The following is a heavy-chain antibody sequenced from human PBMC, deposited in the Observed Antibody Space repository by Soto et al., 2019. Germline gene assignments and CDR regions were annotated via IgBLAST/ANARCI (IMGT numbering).Heavy chain of an antibody. V-gene: IGHV4-34*01. Sequence: SETLSLICAVYGGSFSGYYWSWIRQPPGKGLEWIGEINHSGSTNYNPSLKSRVTISVDTSKNQFSLKLSSVTAADTAVYYCARDDYDSEAYSWGQGTLVTVSS. CDR1: GGSFSGYY. D-gene: IGHD4-17*01. CDR2: INHSGST. CDR3: ARDDYDSEAYS. J-gene: IGHJ4*02.